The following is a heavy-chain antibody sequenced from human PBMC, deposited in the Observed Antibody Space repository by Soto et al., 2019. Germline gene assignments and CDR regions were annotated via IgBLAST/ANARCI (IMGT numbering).Heavy chain of an antibody. Sequence: GGSLRLSCAASGFTFSSYAMHWVRQAPGKGLEWVEVISYDGSNKYYADSVKGRFTISRDNSKNTLYLQMNSLRAEDTAVYYCARALPRSGWYVDYYYGMDVWGQGTTVTVSS. CDR2: ISYDGSNK. CDR1: GFTFSSYA. J-gene: IGHJ6*02. V-gene: IGHV3-30-3*01. CDR3: ARALPRSGWYVDYYYGMDV. D-gene: IGHD6-19*01.